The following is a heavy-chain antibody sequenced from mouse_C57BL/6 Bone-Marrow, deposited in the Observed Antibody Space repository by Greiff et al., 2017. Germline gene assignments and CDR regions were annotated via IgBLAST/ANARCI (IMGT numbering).Heavy chain of an antibody. J-gene: IGHJ4*01. Sequence: VQLQQPGTELVKPGASVKLSCKASGYTFTSYWMHGVKQRPGQGLEWIGNINPSHGGTNYNETLKSKATLTVDKSSSAAYMKLSSLTSEDSAVYYCAREVDSSDMYYWGQGTSVTYAS. CDR1: GYTFTSYW. CDR3: AREVDSSDMYY. D-gene: IGHD3-2*02. CDR2: INPSHGGT. V-gene: IGHV1-53*01.